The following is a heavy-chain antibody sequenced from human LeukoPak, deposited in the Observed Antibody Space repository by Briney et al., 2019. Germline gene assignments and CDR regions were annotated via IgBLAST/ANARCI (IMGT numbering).Heavy chain of an antibody. CDR1: GFTFSSYS. CDR3: AREDTAADAFDI. Sequence: GGSLRLSCAASGFTFSSYSMNWVRQAPGKGLEWVSFISTTSNTIYYADSVKGRFTISRDNAKNSLYLQMNSLRAEDTAVYYCAREDTAADAFDIWGQGTMVTVSS. D-gene: IGHD5-18*01. J-gene: IGHJ3*02. CDR2: ISTTSNTI. V-gene: IGHV3-48*01.